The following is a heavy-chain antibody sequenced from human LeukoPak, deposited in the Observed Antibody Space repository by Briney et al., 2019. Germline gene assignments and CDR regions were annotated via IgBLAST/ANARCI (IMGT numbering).Heavy chain of an antibody. Sequence: PSETLSLTCTVSGGSISSSSYYWGWFRQPPGTGLEWIGSIYYSGSTYYNPSLKSRVTISVDTSKNQFSLKLSSVTAADTAVYYCARHGSGWYHFDYWGQGTLVTVSS. CDR1: GGSISSSSYY. D-gene: IGHD6-19*01. V-gene: IGHV4-39*01. CDR3: ARHGSGWYHFDY. J-gene: IGHJ4*02. CDR2: IYYSGST.